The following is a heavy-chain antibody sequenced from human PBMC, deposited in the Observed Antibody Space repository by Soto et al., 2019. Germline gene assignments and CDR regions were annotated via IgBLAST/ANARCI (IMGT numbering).Heavy chain of an antibody. V-gene: IGHV3-66*01. Sequence: GGSLRLSCAASGFTVSSKYMSWVRQAPGKGLEWVSLIQSGGPTYYADSVKGRFTISRDTSENTLHLQMDSLRAEDTAVYYCARDDVLFDGGRCYRVPLDVRGKGTTVTVSS. CDR3: ARDDVLFDGGRCYRVPLDV. CDR1: GFTVSSKY. CDR2: IQSGGPT. D-gene: IGHD2-15*01. J-gene: IGHJ6*04.